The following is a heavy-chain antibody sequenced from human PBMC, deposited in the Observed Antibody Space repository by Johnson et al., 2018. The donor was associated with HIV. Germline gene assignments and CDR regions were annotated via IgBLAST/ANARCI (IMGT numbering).Heavy chain of an antibody. V-gene: IGHV3-30*03. CDR2: ISYDGSNK. D-gene: IGHD1-1*01. CDR1: GFNFSSYG. CDR3: AIYWNLPNAFDI. Sequence: VQLMESGGGVVQPGRSLRLSCAASGFNFSSYGMHRVRQAPGKGLEWVAVISYDGSNKYYADYVKGRFTISRDNAKNTLYLQMNSLRGEDTAVYYCAIYWNLPNAFDIWGQGTMVTVSS. J-gene: IGHJ3*02.